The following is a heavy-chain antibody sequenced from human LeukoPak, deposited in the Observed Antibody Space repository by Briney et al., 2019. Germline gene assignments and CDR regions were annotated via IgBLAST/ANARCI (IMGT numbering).Heavy chain of an antibody. CDR2: INHSGST. CDR1: GGSFSGYY. V-gene: IGHV4-34*01. Sequence: SETLSLTCAVYGGSFSGYYWSWIRQPPGKGLEWIGEINHSGSTNYNPSLKSRVTISVDTPKNQFSLKLSSVTAADTAVYYCASRQAAIGAFDIWGQGTMVTVSS. D-gene: IGHD2-2*01. J-gene: IGHJ3*02. CDR3: ASRQAAIGAFDI.